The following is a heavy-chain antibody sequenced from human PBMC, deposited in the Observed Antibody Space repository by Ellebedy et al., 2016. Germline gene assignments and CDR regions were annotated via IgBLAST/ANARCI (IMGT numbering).Heavy chain of an antibody. J-gene: IGHJ3*02. CDR2: INSDGSST. D-gene: IGHD6-13*01. CDR3: ARAGQQLVWLYDAFDI. CDR1: GFTFSSYW. V-gene: IGHV3-74*01. Sequence: GGSLRLSYAASGFTFSSYWMHWVRQAPGKGLVWVSRINSDGSSTSYADSVKGRFTISRDNAKNSLCLQMNSLRAEDTAVYYCARAGQQLVWLYDAFDIWGQGTMVTVSS.